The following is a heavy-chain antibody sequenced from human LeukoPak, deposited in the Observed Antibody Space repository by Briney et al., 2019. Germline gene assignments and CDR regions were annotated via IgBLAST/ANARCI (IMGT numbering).Heavy chain of an antibody. Sequence: GGSLRLSCAVSGFTFSRYWMSWVRQAPGKGLEWVSSISSSSSYIYYADSVKGRFTISRDNAKNSLYLQMNSLRAEDTAVYYCARVYAIAIWGQGTLVTVSS. D-gene: IGHD2-8*01. V-gene: IGHV3-21*01. CDR2: ISSSSSYI. CDR1: GFTFSRYW. J-gene: IGHJ4*02. CDR3: ARVYAIAI.